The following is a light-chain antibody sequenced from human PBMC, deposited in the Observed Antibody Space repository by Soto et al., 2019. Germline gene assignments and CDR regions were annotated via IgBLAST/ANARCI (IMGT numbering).Light chain of an antibody. J-gene: IGKJ5*01. CDR1: QSISSY. Sequence: DIQTTQSPSSLSASVGDRVTITCRASQSISSYLNWYQQKPGKAPNLLIYAASSLQSGVPSRFSGSGSGTDFTLTISSLQPEDFATYYCQQSYSTPPITFGQGTRLEIK. CDR2: AAS. CDR3: QQSYSTPPIT. V-gene: IGKV1-39*01.